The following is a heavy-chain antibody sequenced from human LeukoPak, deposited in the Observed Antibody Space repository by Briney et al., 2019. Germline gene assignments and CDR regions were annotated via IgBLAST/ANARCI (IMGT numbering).Heavy chain of an antibody. D-gene: IGHD3-22*01. CDR1: GYSFTSYG. V-gene: IGHV1-18*01. Sequence: ASVKVSCKTSGYSFTSYGISWVRQAPGQGLEWMGWISAYDGNTNYAQKVQGRVTMTTDSSTSTAYMELRSLRSDDTAVYYCAKLGANSGYSPIDYWGQGSLITVSS. CDR2: ISAYDGNT. CDR3: AKLGANSGYSPIDY. J-gene: IGHJ4*02.